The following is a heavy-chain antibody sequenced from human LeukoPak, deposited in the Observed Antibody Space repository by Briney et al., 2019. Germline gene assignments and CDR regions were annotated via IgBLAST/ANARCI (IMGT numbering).Heavy chain of an antibody. CDR2: VHYSGTA. D-gene: IGHD4-17*01. CDR3: ARQRTVTTYYYYYGMDV. V-gene: IGHV4-59*08. CDR1: GGSIGTYY. J-gene: IGHJ6*02. Sequence: SETLSLTCAVSGGSIGTYYWSWIRQPPGKGLEWIGYVHYSGTANYNPSLKSRVTISIDTSKNQLSLRLSSVTAADTAVYYCARQRTVTTYYYYYGMDVWGQGTTVTVSS.